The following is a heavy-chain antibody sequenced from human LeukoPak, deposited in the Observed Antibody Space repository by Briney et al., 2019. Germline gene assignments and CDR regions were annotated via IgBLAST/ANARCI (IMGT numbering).Heavy chain of an antibody. CDR3: ARGPSGYYYG. D-gene: IGHD3-22*01. J-gene: IGHJ4*02. Sequence: SETLSLTCTVSGGFIASYSWSWIRQPAGKGLEWIGRIYTSGGSDYNPSLKSRVTMSLDTPKNQFYLKMTSVTAADTAVYYCARGPSGYYYGWGQGILVTVSS. CDR1: GGFIASYS. V-gene: IGHV4-4*07. CDR2: IYTSGGS.